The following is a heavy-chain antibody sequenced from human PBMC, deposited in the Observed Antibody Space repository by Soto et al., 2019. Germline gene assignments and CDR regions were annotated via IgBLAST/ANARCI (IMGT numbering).Heavy chain of an antibody. V-gene: IGHV3-23*01. CDR3: AKELVESGVPAASPLLYYFDY. D-gene: IGHD2-2*01. Sequence: PGGSLRLSCAASGFTFSSYAMSWVRQAPGKGLEWVSAISGSGGSTYYADSVKGRFTISRDNSKNTLYLQMNSLRAEDTAVYYCAKELVESGVPAASPLLYYFDYWGQGTLVTVSS. CDR1: GFTFSSYA. J-gene: IGHJ4*02. CDR2: ISGSGGST.